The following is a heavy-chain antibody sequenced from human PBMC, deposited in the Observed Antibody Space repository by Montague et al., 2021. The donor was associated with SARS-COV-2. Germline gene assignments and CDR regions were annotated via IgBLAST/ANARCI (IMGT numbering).Heavy chain of an antibody. V-gene: IGHV4-34*01. CDR1: GGSFNDYY. J-gene: IGHJ6*01. Sequence: SETLSLTCAVYGGSFNDYYWTWVRQPPGKGLEWIGEITHSGGIKYNPSLQNRVSMSVDKSKNQLSLKLTSVTVADAATYYCARGLHQGPIGLPPGTLLLEHLWG. D-gene: IGHD5-24*01. CDR2: ITHSGGI. CDR3: ARGLHQGPIGLPPGTLLLEHL.